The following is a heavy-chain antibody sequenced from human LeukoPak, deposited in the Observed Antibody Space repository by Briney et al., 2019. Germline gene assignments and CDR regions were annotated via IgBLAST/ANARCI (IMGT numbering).Heavy chain of an antibody. J-gene: IGHJ4*02. CDR1: GYTFTSYA. CDR3: ATGAYYDSSGYYLGKTNYFDY. Sequence: ASVKVSCKASGYTFTSYAMHWVRQAPGQRLEWMGWINAGNGNTKYSQKFQGRVTMTEDASTDIAYMELSSLRSEDTAVYYCATGAYYDSSGYYLGKTNYFDYWGQGTLVTVSS. V-gene: IGHV1-3*01. D-gene: IGHD3-22*01. CDR2: INAGNGNT.